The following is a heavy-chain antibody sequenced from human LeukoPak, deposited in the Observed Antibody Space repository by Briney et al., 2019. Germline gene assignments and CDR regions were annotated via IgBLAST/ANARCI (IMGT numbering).Heavy chain of an antibody. V-gene: IGHV4-4*02. J-gene: IGHJ2*01. CDR3: ARDSPAYCSGGNCYNWYFDL. Sequence: SGTLSLTCAVSGDSITNRNWWNWVRQPPGKGLEWIGEISHSGSTNYNPSLKSRVTISVDKSKNEFSLNLSSVTAADTVVYYCARDSPAYCSGGNCYNWYFDLWGRGTLVSVSS. CDR2: ISHSGST. CDR1: GDSITNRNW. D-gene: IGHD2-15*01.